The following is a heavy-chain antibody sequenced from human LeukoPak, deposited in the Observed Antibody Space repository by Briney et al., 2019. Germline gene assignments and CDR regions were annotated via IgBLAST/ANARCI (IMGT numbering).Heavy chain of an antibody. Sequence: GGSLRLSCAASGFTFSSYSMNWVRQAPGKGLEWVSSISSSSSYIYYADSVKGRFTISRDNAKNSLYLQMNGLRAEDTAVYYCARVREDSSGYYDYWGQGTLVTVSS. CDR2: ISSSSSYI. CDR3: ARVREDSSGYYDY. D-gene: IGHD3-22*01. CDR1: GFTFSSYS. V-gene: IGHV3-21*01. J-gene: IGHJ4*02.